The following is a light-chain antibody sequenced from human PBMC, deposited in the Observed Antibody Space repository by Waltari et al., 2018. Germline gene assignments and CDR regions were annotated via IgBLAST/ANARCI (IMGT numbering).Light chain of an antibody. J-gene: IGLJ2*01. CDR1: SRDVGTSNR. Sequence: QSALTQPPSVSGSPGQSVTIPCTGTSRDVGTSNRVPWYHQPPGTAPRLLIYEAIHRPSGVPDRFSGSKSGDTASLTISELQPEDEADYYCSSYTTSGTLIFGGGTTLTVL. CDR2: EAI. V-gene: IGLV2-18*02. CDR3: SSYTTSGTLI.